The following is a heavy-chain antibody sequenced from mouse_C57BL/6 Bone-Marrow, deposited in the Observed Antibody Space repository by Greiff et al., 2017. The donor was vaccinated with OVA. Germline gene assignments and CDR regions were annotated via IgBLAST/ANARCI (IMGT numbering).Heavy chain of an antibody. J-gene: IGHJ1*03. V-gene: IGHV10-3*01. CDR3: VRDLRYFDV. Sequence: EVKLMESGGGLVQPKGSLKLSCAASGFTFNTYAMHWVRQAPGKGLEWVARIRSKSSNYASYYAVSVKDRFTMSGDDSQSTLYLQMNNLKAEDTALYYCVRDLRYFDVWGTGTTVTVSS. CDR1: GFTFNTYA. D-gene: IGHD1-1*01. CDR2: IRSKSSNYAS.